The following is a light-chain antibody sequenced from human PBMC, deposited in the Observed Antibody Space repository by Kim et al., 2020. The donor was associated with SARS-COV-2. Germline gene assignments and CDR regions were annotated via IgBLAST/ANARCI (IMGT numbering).Light chain of an antibody. Sequence: GQRVTISCSGSSSNIGSNYVVWYQHLPGTAPKLLFYTNNERPSGVPDRFSGSKSGTSASLAISGLRSEDEGDYYCAAWDDSLSAVLFGGGTQLTVL. J-gene: IGLJ2*01. CDR3: AAWDDSLSAVL. CDR2: TNN. V-gene: IGLV1-47*01. CDR1: SSNIGSNY.